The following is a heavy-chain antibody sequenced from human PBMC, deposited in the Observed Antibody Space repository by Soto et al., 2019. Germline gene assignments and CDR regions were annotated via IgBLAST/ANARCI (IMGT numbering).Heavy chain of an antibody. V-gene: IGHV1-18*01. CDR3: ARKPMGEAFDS. D-gene: IGHD3-16*01. CDR2: IGANNGNT. J-gene: IGHJ3*01. CDR1: GYTFTSYG. Sequence: QVQLVQSEAEVKKPGASVKVSCRASGYTFTSYGICWVRQAPGQGLEYMGWIGANNGNTNYAQKFQGRVSLTTDTSTSTAYMELRSLRSDDTAVYYCARKPMGEAFDSWGQGTMVTVSS.